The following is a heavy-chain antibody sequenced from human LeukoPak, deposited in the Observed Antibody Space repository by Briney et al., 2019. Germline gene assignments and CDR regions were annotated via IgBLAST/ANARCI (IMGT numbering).Heavy chain of an antibody. CDR1: GGSISSGGYY. J-gene: IGHJ6*02. CDR3: ARDTPVTTYYYYGMDV. V-gene: IGHV4-31*03. CDR2: IYYSRST. D-gene: IGHD4-17*01. Sequence: PSETLSLTCTVSGGSISSGGYYWSWIRQHPGRGLEWIGYIYYSRSTYYNPSLKSRVTISVDTSKNQFSLKLSSVTAADTAVYYCARDTPVTTYYYYGMDVWGQGTTVTVSS.